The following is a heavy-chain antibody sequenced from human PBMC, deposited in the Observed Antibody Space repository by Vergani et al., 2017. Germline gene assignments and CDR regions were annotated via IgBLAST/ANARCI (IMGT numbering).Heavy chain of an antibody. CDR1: GESIRSGSHY. CDR3: ARSRPYFTSGSSAPI. V-gene: IGHV4-61*02. J-gene: IGHJ4*02. CDR2: IHTGGST. Sequence: QVKLQESGPGLLKPSQTLSLTCTVSGESIRSGSHYWSWIRQPAGKGPEWIGHIHTGGSTDLNPSFKSRVSISVDSSKSQFSLKLNSVTVADTAVYYCARSRPYFTSGSSAPIWGQGTLVTVSS. D-gene: IGHD3-3*01.